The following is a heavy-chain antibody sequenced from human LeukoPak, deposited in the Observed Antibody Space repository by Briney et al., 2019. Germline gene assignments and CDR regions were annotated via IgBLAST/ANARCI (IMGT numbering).Heavy chain of an antibody. CDR1: GFTVSSNY. Sequence: PGGSLRLSCAASGFTVSSNYMSWVRQAPGKGLEWVSVIYSGGSTYYADSVKGRFTISRDNSKNTLYLQMNSLRAEDTAVYYCAKEWSSSWYEYFQHWGQGTLVTVSS. D-gene: IGHD6-13*01. V-gene: IGHV3-53*01. CDR3: AKEWSSSWYEYFQH. CDR2: IYSGGST. J-gene: IGHJ1*01.